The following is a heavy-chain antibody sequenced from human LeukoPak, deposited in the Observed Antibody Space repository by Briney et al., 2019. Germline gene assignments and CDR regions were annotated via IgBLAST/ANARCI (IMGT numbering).Heavy chain of an antibody. D-gene: IGHD5-12*01. V-gene: IGHV3-73*01. J-gene: IGHJ4*02. CDR2: IRSKANSYAT. CDR1: GFTFSGSA. CDR3: TRRYSGYGDFDY. Sequence: GGSLRLSCAASGFTFSGSAMHWVRQASGKGLEWVGRIRSKANSYATAYAASVKGRFTISRDDSKNTAYLQMNSLKTEDTAVYYCTRRYSGYGDFDYWGQGTLVTVSS.